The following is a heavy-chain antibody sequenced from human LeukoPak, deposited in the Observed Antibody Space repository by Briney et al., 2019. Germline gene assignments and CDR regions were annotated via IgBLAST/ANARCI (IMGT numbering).Heavy chain of an antibody. V-gene: IGHV4-39*01. CDR2: IFYSGTT. CDR3: ARLDNSWYSPFDY. J-gene: IGHJ4*02. Sequence: SETLSLTCTVSGVSISSSVDYWGWIRQPPGKGLEWIGTIFYSGTTYYNPSLKSRVTISVDTSKNQFSLKLSSVTAADTAVYYCARLDNSWYSPFDYWGQGTLV. CDR1: GVSISSSVDY. D-gene: IGHD6-13*01.